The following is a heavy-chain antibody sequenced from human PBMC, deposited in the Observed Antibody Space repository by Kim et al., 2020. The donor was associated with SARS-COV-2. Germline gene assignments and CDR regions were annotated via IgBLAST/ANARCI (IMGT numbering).Heavy chain of an antibody. Sequence: SETLSLTCAVYGGSFSGYYWSWIRQSPGKGLEWIGEINHSGSTNYNPSLKSRVTISVDTTKNQFSLKLSSVTAADTAVYYCARGRYDFWSGYYTLDYWGQGTLVTVSS. CDR2: INHSGST. D-gene: IGHD3-3*01. CDR1: GGSFSGYY. J-gene: IGHJ4*02. V-gene: IGHV4-34*01. CDR3: ARGRYDFWSGYYTLDY.